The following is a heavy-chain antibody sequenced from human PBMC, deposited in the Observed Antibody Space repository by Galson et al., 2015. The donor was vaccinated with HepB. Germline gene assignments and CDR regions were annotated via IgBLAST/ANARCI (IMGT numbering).Heavy chain of an antibody. J-gene: IGHJ5*02. CDR2: ISYDGSNE. D-gene: IGHD3-10*01. Sequence: SLRLSCAASGFTFSRYGMHWVRQAPGKGLEWVAVISYDGSNEYYADSVKGRFTISRDNSKSTLYLQMNSLRAEDTAVYYCAKSRVVRGVYNWFDPWGQGTLVTVSS. V-gene: IGHV3-30*18. CDR1: GFTFSRYG. CDR3: AKSRVVRGVYNWFDP.